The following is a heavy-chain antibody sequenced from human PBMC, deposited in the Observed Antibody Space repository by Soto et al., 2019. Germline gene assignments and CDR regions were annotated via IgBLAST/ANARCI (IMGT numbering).Heavy chain of an antibody. CDR1: GDSVSSDSAA. CDR2: TYYRSKWYS. V-gene: IGHV6-1*01. Sequence: SQTLSLTCAISGDSVSSDSAAWNWIRQSPSRGLEWLGRTYYRSKWYSDYAVSVKSRITFNADTSKNQFSLQLNSVTPEDTAVYFCSRSGGRPYSYYGMDVWGQGTTVTVSS. CDR3: SRSGGRPYSYYGMDV. D-gene: IGHD2-15*01. J-gene: IGHJ6*02.